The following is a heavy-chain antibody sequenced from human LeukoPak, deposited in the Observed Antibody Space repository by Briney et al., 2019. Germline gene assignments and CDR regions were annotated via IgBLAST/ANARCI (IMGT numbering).Heavy chain of an antibody. CDR1: EFSVGSNY. D-gene: IGHD6-25*01. J-gene: IGHJ4*01. CDR2: IYSSGST. Sequence: PGGSLRLSCAASEFSVGSNYMTWIRQPPGKGLEWIGSIYSSGSTYYNSSLKSRVTISIDTSKNQVSLKMSSVTAADTAVYYCAKSGGYGLIDYWGQGTLVTVSS. V-gene: IGHV4-59*05. CDR3: AKSGGYGLIDY.